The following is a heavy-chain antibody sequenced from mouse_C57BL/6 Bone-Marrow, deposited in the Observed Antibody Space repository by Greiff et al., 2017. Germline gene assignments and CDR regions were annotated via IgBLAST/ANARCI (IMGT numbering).Heavy chain of an antibody. CDR1: GYAFSSSW. Sequence: QVQLQQSGPELVKPGASVKISCKASGYAFSSSWMNWVKQRPGKGLEWIGRIYPGDGDTNYNGKFKGKATLTADKSSSTAYMQLSSLTSEDSAVYFCAGWAGNYFGDWGQGTTLTVSS. V-gene: IGHV1-82*01. CDR3: AGWAGNYFGD. J-gene: IGHJ2*01. CDR2: IYPGDGDT.